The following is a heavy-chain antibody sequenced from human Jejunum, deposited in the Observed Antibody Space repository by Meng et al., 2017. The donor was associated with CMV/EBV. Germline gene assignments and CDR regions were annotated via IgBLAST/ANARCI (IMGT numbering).Heavy chain of an antibody. V-gene: IGHV3-66*02. CDR3: AREHFISSYYYYAMDV. Sequence: GFTVSSNYMSWVRQTPGKGLEWVPVLYSGGITYYADSVKGRFTISRDNSKNTLYLQMNSLRAEDTAVYYCAREHFISSYYYYAMDVWGQGTAVTVSS. J-gene: IGHJ6*02. D-gene: IGHD6-6*01. CDR2: LYSGGIT. CDR1: GFTVSSNY.